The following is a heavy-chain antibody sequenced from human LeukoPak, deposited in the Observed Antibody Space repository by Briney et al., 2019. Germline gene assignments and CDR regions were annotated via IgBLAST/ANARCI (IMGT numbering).Heavy chain of an antibody. Sequence: GGSLRLSCAASGFTFSSYAMTWVRQAPGKGLEWVSGIVGSGGTTYYADSVKGRFTISRDNSKNTLYLQMNSLRAEDTAVYYCAKDSSGSGNYYNPFAYWGHGTLVTVSS. V-gene: IGHV3-23*01. CDR1: GFTFSSYA. J-gene: IGHJ4*01. CDR3: AKDSSGSGNYYNPFAY. CDR2: IVGSGGTT. D-gene: IGHD3-10*01.